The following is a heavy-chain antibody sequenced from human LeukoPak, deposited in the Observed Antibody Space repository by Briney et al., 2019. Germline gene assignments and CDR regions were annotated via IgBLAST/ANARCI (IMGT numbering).Heavy chain of an antibody. CDR3: ARSNGGDSDY. V-gene: IGHV3-48*01. D-gene: IGHD2-8*01. CDR1: GFIFSTYS. J-gene: IGHJ4*02. Sequence: GGSLRLSCAASGFIFSTYSINWVRQAPGKGLEWISYITGSSSTIYYADSVKGRFTISRDNAKNSVFLQMNSLRAEDTAVYYCARSNGGDSDYWGQGTLVTVSS. CDR2: ITGSSSTI.